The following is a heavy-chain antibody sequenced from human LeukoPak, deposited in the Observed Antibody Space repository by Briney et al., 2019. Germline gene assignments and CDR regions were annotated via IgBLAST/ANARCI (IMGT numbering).Heavy chain of an antibody. V-gene: IGHV3-23*01. CDR1: GFTFSSYA. J-gene: IGHJ6*02. CDR2: IGGNGGSI. D-gene: IGHD2-2*01. Sequence: GGSLRLSCAASGFTFSSYAMSWVRQAPGKGLEWVSGIGGNGGSIYYADSAKGRFTISRDNSKNTLYLLMDSLRADDTAVYYCARPASQFYYYHMDVWGQGTTVTVSS. CDR3: ARPASQFYYYHMDV.